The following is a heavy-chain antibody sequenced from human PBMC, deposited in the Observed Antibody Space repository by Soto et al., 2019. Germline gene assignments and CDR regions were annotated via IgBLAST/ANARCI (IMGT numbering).Heavy chain of an antibody. V-gene: IGHV3-11*01. J-gene: IGHJ6*02. CDR3: AREGIVVVPAAIKYYYGMDV. CDR1: GFTFSDYY. Sequence: GGSLRLSCAASGFTFSDYYMSWIRQAPGKGLEWVSYISSSGSTIYYADSVKGRFTISRDNAKNSLYLQMNSLRAEDTAVYYCAREGIVVVPAAIKYYYGMDVWGQGTTVTVSS. D-gene: IGHD2-2*02. CDR2: ISSSGSTI.